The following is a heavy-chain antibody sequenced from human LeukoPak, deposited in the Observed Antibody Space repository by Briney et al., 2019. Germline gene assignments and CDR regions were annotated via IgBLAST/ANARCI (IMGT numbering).Heavy chain of an antibody. Sequence: ASVKVSCKASGYTFTIYDINWVRQATGQGLEWLGWMNPNSGKTGYAQKFQGRVTMTRNTSISTAYMELSRLRSEDTAVYYCARRYPGVAARSDYWGQGTLVTVSS. CDR3: ARRYPGVAARSDY. D-gene: IGHD6-6*01. V-gene: IGHV1-8*01. CDR2: MNPNSGKT. CDR1: GYTFTIYD. J-gene: IGHJ4*02.